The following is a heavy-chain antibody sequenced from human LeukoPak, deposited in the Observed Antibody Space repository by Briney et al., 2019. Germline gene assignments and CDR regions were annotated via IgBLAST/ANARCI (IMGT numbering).Heavy chain of an antibody. CDR3: ARCGYYGSGSYYFDY. CDR2: IYHSGST. D-gene: IGHD3-10*01. J-gene: IGHJ4*02. Sequence: PSETLSLTCTVSGYSISSGYYWGWIRQPPGKGLEWIGSIYHSGSTYYNPSLKSRVTISVDTSKNQFSLKLSSVTAADTAVYYCARCGYYGSGSYYFDYWGQGTLVTVSS. CDR1: GYSISSGYY. V-gene: IGHV4-38-2*02.